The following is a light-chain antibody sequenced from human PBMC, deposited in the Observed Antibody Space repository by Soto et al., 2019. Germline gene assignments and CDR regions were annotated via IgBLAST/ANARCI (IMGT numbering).Light chain of an antibody. CDR3: AACDDSLNGPV. CDR2: NND. Sequence: QSVVTQPPSASGTPGQRVTISCSGSSSNIGSNIVNWYQHLPGTAPKLLIYNNDQRPSGVPDRFSGSKSGTSASLAISGLQSEDEADYYCAACDDSLNGPVFGGGTKLTVL. V-gene: IGLV1-44*01. J-gene: IGLJ2*01. CDR1: SSNIGSNI.